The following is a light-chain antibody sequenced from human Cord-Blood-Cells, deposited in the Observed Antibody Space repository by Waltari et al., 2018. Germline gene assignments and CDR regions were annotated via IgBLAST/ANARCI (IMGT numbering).Light chain of an antibody. CDR2: GAS. CDR1: QSVSSSY. V-gene: IGKV3-20*01. Sequence: TQSPGTXXLSXGERAXLSCRASQSVSSSYLAWYQQKPGQAPRLLIYGASSRATGIPDRFSGSGSGTDFTLTISRLEPEDFAVYYCQQYGSSPQTFGQGTKVEIK. CDR3: QQYGSSPQT. J-gene: IGKJ1*01.